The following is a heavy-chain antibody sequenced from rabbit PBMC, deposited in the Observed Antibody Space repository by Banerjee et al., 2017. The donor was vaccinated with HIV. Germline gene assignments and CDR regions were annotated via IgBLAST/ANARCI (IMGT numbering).Heavy chain of an antibody. CDR3: ASRNYGYAGYAYAGTRLDL. CDR1: GIDFSSYYY. D-gene: IGHD6-1*01. V-gene: IGHV1S40*01. J-gene: IGHJ3*01. CDR2: MDAGSSGST. Sequence: QSLEESGGDLVKPGASLTLTCTASGIDFSSYYYICWVRQAPGKGLEWIACMDAGSSGSTNYASWAKGRFTISKTSSTTVTLQMTSLTAADTATYFCASRNYGYAGYAYAGTRLDLWGQGTLVTVS.